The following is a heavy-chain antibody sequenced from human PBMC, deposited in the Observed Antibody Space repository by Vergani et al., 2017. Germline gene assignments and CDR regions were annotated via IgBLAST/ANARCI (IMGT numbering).Heavy chain of an antibody. J-gene: IGHJ6*03. D-gene: IGHD3-3*01. CDR2: IIPIFGTA. CDR3: ARVGTIFGVVTDYYYYMDV. CDR1: GGTFSSYA. Sequence: QVQLVQSGAEVKKPGSSVKVSCKASGGTFSSYAISWVRQAPGQGLEWMGGIIPIFGTAHYAQKFQGRVTITADESTSTAYMELSSLRSEDTAVYYCARVGTIFGVVTDYYYYMDVWGKGTTVTVSS. V-gene: IGHV1-69*01.